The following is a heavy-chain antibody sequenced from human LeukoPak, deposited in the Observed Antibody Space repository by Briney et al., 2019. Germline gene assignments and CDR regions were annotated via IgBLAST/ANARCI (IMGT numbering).Heavy chain of an antibody. CDR2: ISSRATTI. CDR3: AVPITMVRGAPGDH. V-gene: IGHV3-48*03. J-gene: IGHJ4*02. D-gene: IGHD3-10*01. CDR1: GFTFSTYE. Sequence: PGGSLRLSCAASGFTFSTYEINWVRQAPGKGLEWVSYISSRATTIYYADSVKGRFTISRDNARNSLYLQMSSLRAEDTAIYYCAVPITMVRGAPGDHWGQGTLVTVSS.